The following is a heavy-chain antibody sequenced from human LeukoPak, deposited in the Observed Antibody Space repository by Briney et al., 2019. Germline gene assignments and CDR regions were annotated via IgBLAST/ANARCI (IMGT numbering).Heavy chain of an antibody. CDR3: ARDYTGTWSDNWFDP. CDR2: IKQDGSEK. V-gene: IGHV3-7*03. J-gene: IGHJ5*02. CDR1: GFTFSSYW. Sequence: GGSLRLSCAASGFTFSSYWMSWVRQAPGKGLEWVANIKQDGSEKYYVDSVKGRFTISRDNSKNTLYLQMNSLRAEDTAVYYCARDYTGTWSDNWFDPWGQGTLVTVSS. D-gene: IGHD1-7*01.